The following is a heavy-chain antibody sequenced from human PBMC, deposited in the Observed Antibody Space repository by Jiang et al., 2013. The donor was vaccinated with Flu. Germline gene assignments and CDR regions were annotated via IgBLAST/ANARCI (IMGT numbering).Heavy chain of an antibody. V-gene: IGHV4-4*02. CDR2: IYLNGRT. Sequence: TLSLTCAVSGGSISSSNWWTWVRQPPGRGLEWIGEIYLNGRTNINPSLKSRVIISLDRSKNQLSLSLSSVTAADTAVYYCARLSVSEVPDYWGQGTLVSVSS. J-gene: IGHJ4*02. CDR1: GGSISSSNW. D-gene: IGHD5/OR15-5a*01. CDR3: ARLSVSEVPDY.